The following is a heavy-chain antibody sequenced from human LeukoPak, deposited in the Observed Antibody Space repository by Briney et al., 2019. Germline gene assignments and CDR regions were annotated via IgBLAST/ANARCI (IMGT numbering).Heavy chain of an antibody. CDR3: VNSRMTTVTAFDY. V-gene: IGHV3-64D*06. Sequence: GGSLRLSCSASGCTFSTYAMHWVRQAPGKGLEYVSTISSNGGDTYYADSVKGRFTISRDNSKNTLYLQMSSLRAEDTAVYYCVNSRMTTVTAFDYWGQGTLVTVSS. J-gene: IGHJ4*02. CDR2: ISSNGGDT. D-gene: IGHD4-17*01. CDR1: GCTFSTYA.